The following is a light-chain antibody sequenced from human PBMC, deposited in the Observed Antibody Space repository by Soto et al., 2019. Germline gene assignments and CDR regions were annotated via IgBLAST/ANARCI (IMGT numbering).Light chain of an antibody. Sequence: QSALTQPASVSGSPGQSITISCTGTSTDVGGYNDVSWYQQHPGKAPKLMIYDVRNRPSGVSNRFSGSKSGNTASLTISGLQAEDEADYYCSSYTSSSTRVFGGGTKLTVL. CDR3: SSYTSSSTRV. CDR2: DVR. V-gene: IGLV2-14*01. J-gene: IGLJ2*01. CDR1: STDVGGYND.